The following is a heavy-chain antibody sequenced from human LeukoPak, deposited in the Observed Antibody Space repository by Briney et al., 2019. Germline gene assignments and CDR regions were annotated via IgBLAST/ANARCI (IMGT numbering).Heavy chain of an antibody. V-gene: IGHV4-59*01. Sequence: KPSETLSLTCTVSGVSISSYYWSWIRQPPGKGLEWIGYIYYSGSTNYNPSLKTRVTISVDTSKNQFSLKLSSVTAADTAVYYCARVDSGTYCLDYWGQGTLVTVSS. CDR1: GVSISSYY. J-gene: IGHJ4*02. CDR2: IYYSGST. CDR3: ARVDSGTYCLDY. D-gene: IGHD1-26*01.